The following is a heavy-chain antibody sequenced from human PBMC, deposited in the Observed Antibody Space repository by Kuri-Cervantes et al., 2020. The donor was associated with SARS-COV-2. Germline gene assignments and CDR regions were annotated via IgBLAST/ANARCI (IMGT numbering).Heavy chain of an antibody. CDR3: ATPERGYSYGGYFDY. Sequence: SVKVSCKASGGTFSSYAISWVRQAPGQGLEWMGGIIPIFGTANYAQKFQGRVTITADESTSTAYMELSSLRSEDTAVYYCATPERGYSYGGYFDYWGQGTLVTASS. V-gene: IGHV1-69*13. D-gene: IGHD5-18*01. J-gene: IGHJ4*02. CDR1: GGTFSSYA. CDR2: IIPIFGTA.